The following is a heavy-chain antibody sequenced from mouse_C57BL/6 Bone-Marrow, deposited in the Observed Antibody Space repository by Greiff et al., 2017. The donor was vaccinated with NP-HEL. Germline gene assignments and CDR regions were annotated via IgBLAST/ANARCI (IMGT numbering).Heavy chain of an antibody. J-gene: IGHJ4*01. V-gene: IGHV1-22*01. Sequence: VQLQQSGPELVKPGASVKMSCKASGYTFTDYNMHWVKQSHGKSLEWIGYINPNNGGTSYNQKFKGKATLTVNKSSSTAYMELRSLTSEDSAVYYCARETAQATYYYAMDYWGQGTSVTVSS. D-gene: IGHD3-2*02. CDR1: GYTFTDYN. CDR2: INPNNGGT. CDR3: ARETAQATYYYAMDY.